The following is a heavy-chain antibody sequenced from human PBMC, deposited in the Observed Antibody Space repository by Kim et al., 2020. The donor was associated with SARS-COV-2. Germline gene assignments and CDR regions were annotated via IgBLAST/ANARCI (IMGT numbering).Heavy chain of an antibody. J-gene: IGHJ4*02. CDR1: GGSVSSGSYY. D-gene: IGHD6-13*01. CDR2: IYYSGST. V-gene: IGHV4-61*01. Sequence: SETLSLTCTVSGGSVSSGSYYWSWIRQPPGKGLEWIGYIYYSGSTNYNPSLKSRVTISVDTSKNQFSLKLSSVTAADTAVYYCARDTIAAAGAYYFDYWGQGTLVTVSS. CDR3: ARDTIAAAGAYYFDY.